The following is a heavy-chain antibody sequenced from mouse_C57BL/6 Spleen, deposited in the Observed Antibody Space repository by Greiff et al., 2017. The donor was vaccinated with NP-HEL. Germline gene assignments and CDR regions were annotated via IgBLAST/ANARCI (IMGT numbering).Heavy chain of an antibody. CDR2: IHPNSGST. V-gene: IGHV1-64*01. CDR1: GYTFTSSW. J-gene: IGHJ1*03. CDR3: ARGGHYDGSSHWYFDV. D-gene: IGHD1-1*01. Sequence: ESGAELVKPGASVKLSCKASGYTFTSSWMHWVKQRPGPGLEWIGMIHPNSGSTNYNAKFKSKATLTVDKSSSTAYMQPSSLTSEDSAVYYCARGGHYDGSSHWYFDVWGTGTTVTVSS.